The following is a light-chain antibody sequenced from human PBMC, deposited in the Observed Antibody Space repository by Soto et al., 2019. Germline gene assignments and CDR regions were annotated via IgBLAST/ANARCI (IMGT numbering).Light chain of an antibody. V-gene: IGKV1-5*03. CDR1: QSISSW. CDR2: KAS. J-gene: IGKJ2*01. CDR3: QQYNTDSA. Sequence: DIQMTQFPSTLSASVGDRVTITCRASQSISSWLAWYQQKPGKAPKLLIYKASSLESGVPSRFSGSGSGTEFTLTISSLQPDDFATYYCQQYNTDSAFGQGTKLEIK.